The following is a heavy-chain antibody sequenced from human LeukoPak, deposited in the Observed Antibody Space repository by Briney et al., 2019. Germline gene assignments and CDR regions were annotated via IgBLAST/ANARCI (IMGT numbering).Heavy chain of an antibody. V-gene: IGHV4-59*08. CDR3: ARLQLVVVAAFDI. J-gene: IGHJ3*02. D-gene: IGHD6-6*01. CDR1: GGSISSYY. CDR2: IYYSGST. Sequence: PSETLSLTCTVSGGSISSYYWSWIRQPPGKGLEWIGYIYYSGSTNYNPSLKSRVTISVDTSKNQFSLKLSSVTAADTAVYYCARLQLVVVAAFDIWGQGTMVTVSS.